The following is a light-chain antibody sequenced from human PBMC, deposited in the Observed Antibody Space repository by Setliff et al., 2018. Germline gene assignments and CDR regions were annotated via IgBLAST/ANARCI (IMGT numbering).Light chain of an antibody. CDR1: SSDVGSYDL. J-gene: IGLJ1*01. V-gene: IGLV2-14*03. CDR3: TAYTSGTTYV. CDR2: GVS. Sequence: QSALTQPASVSGSPGQSITISCSGTSSDVGSYDLVSWYQQHPGKAPKLIIYGVSNRPSGVSSRFSGSESGNTASLTISGLQTEDEADYYCTAYTSGTTYVFGTGTKVTVL.